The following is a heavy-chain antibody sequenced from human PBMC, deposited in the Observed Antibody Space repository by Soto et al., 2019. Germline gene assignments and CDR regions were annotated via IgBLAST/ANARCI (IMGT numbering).Heavy chain of an antibody. V-gene: IGHV4-31*03. J-gene: IGHJ4*02. CDR1: GGSISSGGYY. D-gene: IGHD3-22*01. CDR3: ARAPTYDSSVLF. CDR2: IYYSGST. Sequence: SETLSLTCTVSGGSISSGGYYWSWIRQHPGKGLEWIGYIYYSGSTYYNPSLKSRVTISVDTSKNQFSLKLSSVTAADTAMYYCARAPTYDSSVLFWGQGTLVTVSS.